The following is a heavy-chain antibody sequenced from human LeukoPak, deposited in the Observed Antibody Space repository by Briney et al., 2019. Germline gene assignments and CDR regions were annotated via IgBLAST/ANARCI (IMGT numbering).Heavy chain of an antibody. CDR3: ARDEAYPGGFLDL. CDR1: GFTFSAYG. Sequence: GGSLRLSCAASGFTFSAYGMHWVRQAPGKGLEWVAVISHDESKKRYVHSVQGRFTISRDNSKNTMYLQMNSLRAEDTAVYYCARDEAYPGGFLDLWGRGTLVTVSS. D-gene: IGHD2-8*02. J-gene: IGHJ2*01. V-gene: IGHV3-30*03. CDR2: ISHDESKK.